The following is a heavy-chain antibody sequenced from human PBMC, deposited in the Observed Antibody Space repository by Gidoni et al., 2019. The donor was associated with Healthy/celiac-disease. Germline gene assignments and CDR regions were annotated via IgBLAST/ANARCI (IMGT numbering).Heavy chain of an antibody. CDR3: ARERVSVYYYDSSGYDYYYYGMDV. CDR1: GFPLSSYW. D-gene: IGHD3-22*01. CDR2: KKQDGSEK. J-gene: IGHJ6*02. Sequence: EVQLVESGGGLVQPGGSLRLSCAASGFPLSSYWMSLVRKGTGKGLEWVANKKQDGSEKYYVDSVKCRFTISRDNAKNSLYLQMNSLRAEDTAVFYCARERVSVYYYDSSGYDYYYYGMDVWGQGTTVTVSS. V-gene: IGHV3-7*03.